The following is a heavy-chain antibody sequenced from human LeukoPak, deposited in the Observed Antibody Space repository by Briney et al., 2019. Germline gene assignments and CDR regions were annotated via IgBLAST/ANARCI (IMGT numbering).Heavy chain of an antibody. CDR1: GGTFSSYA. CDR2: IIPIFGTA. D-gene: IGHD1-26*01. V-gene: IGHV1-69*13. CDR3: TGSGSYREFDY. Sequence: ASVKVSCKASGGTFSSYAISWVRQAPGQGLEWMGGIIPIFGTANYAQKFQGRVTITADESTSTAYMELSSLRSEDTAVYYCTGSGSYREFDYWGQGTLVTVSS. J-gene: IGHJ4*02.